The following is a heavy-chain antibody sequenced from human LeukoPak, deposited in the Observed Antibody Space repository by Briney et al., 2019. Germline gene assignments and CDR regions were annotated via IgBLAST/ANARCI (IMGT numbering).Heavy chain of an antibody. D-gene: IGHD3-22*01. CDR1: GGTFSSYA. CDR2: IIPIFGTA. CDR3: ARVPYLGSSGYLLHEYYFDY. Sequence: SVKVSCKASGGTFSSYAISWVRQAPGQGLEWMGGIIPIFGTANCAQKFQGRVTITTDESTSTAYMELSSLRSEDTAVYYCARVPYLGSSGYLLHEYYFDYWGQGTLVTVSS. J-gene: IGHJ4*02. V-gene: IGHV1-69*05.